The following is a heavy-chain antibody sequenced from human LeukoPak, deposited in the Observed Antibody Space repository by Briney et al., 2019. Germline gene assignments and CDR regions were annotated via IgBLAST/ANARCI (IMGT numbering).Heavy chain of an antibody. V-gene: IGHV3-23*01. CDR2: ISDTGDST. Sequence: GGTLRLSCAAPGFTFSRYGMTWVRQAPGKGLEWVSTISDTGDSTYYADSVKGRFTISRDNSENTLYLQMNGLRAEDTAIYFCATGAYCDHWGQGTLVTVSS. CDR3: ATGAYCDH. CDR1: GFTFSRYG. J-gene: IGHJ4*02.